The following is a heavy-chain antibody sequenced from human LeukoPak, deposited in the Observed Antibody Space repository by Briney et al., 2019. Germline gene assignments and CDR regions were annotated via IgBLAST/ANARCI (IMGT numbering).Heavy chain of an antibody. V-gene: IGHV4-59*12. J-gene: IGHJ5*02. CDR2: IYYSGST. CDR1: GGSISSYY. CDR3: ARGPMLGYCST. D-gene: IGHD2-2*01. Sequence: SETLSLTCTVSGGSISSYYWSWIRQPPGKGLEWIGYIYYSGSTNYNPSLKSRVTISVDTSKNQFSLKLSSVTAADTAVHYCARGPMLGYCSTWGQGTLVTVSS.